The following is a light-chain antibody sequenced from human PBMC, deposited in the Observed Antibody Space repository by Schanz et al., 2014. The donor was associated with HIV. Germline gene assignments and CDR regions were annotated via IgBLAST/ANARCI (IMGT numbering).Light chain of an antibody. J-gene: IGLJ3*02. V-gene: IGLV2-14*02. CDR2: EVT. CDR3: SSYAATSNVL. Sequence: QSALTQPASVSGSPGQSITISCTGTSSNIGTYDLVSWYQQHPGKAPKLMIYEVTRRPPGVSSRFSGSKSGNTASLTVSGLQADDEADYYCSSYAATSNVLFGGGTKFTVL. CDR1: SSNIGTYDL.